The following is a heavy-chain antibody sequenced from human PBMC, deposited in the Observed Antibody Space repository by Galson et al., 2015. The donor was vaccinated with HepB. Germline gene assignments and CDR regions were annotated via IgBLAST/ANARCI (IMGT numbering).Heavy chain of an antibody. V-gene: IGHV5-51*03. CDR1: GISFSTYW. D-gene: IGHD5-24*01. CDR2: VYPGDSDT. CDR3: AVRVEMSANTDYCFGIDI. J-gene: IGHJ6*02. Sequence: QSGAEVKKPGESLKISCKGSGISFSTYWIAWERQTPGKGLEGMGSVYPGDSDTRYSPFFQGQVTISADKSTSTAYLEWHSLKASVSGIYYCAVRVEMSANTDYCFGIDIWGQGPTVPVSS.